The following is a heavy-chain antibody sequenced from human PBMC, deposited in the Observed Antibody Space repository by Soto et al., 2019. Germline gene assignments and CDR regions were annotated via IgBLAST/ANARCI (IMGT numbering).Heavy chain of an antibody. J-gene: IGHJ4*02. CDR1: GYTFSNYG. Sequence: ASVKVSCKASGYTFSNYGIHWVRQAPGQRLDWMGLINAGNGNTKYSQRFQGRVTLSRDTSASTAYMELSSLRSEDTALYYCASCPQNCITTSPCCLYIDYCGQGTLVTVYS. CDR2: INAGNGNT. D-gene: IGHD2-2*01. CDR3: ASCPQNCITTSPCCLYIDY. V-gene: IGHV1-3*01.